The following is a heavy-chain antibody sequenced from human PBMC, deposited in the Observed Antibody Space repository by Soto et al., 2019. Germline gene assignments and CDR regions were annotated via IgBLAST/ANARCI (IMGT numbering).Heavy chain of an antibody. J-gene: IGHJ5*02. D-gene: IGHD2-2*01. CDR2: INQSEST. CDR1: GGSFSDNY. V-gene: IGHV4-34*01. Sequence: SETLSLTCAVSGGSFSDNYWPWIRQPPGKGLEWFGEINQSESTNYNPSLKSRVTTSVDTSKNQFSLKLSSVTAADTAVYYCARGLTYCSSTTCAETRFDPWGQGTLVTVSS. CDR3: ARGLTYCSSTTCAETRFDP.